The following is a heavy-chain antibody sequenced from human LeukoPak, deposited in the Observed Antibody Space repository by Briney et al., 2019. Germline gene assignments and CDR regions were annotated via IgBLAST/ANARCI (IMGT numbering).Heavy chain of an antibody. J-gene: IGHJ4*02. D-gene: IGHD6-13*01. Sequence: GGSLRLSCAASGFTFSSFAMTWVHQAPGKGLEWVSAISGSGGSTYYTDSVKGRFTISRDNSKNTLYLQMNSLRAEDTAVYYCAKDRYSSRSAGVDYWGQGTLVTVSS. CDR1: GFTFSSFA. V-gene: IGHV3-23*01. CDR2: ISGSGGST. CDR3: AKDRYSSRSAGVDY.